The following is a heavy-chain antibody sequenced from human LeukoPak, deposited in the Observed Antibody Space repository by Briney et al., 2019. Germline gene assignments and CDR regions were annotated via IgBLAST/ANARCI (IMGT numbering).Heavy chain of an antibody. CDR1: GYTFTSYD. V-gene: IGHV1-8*03. D-gene: IGHD3-22*01. CDR2: MNPNSGNT. Sequence: ASVKVSCKASGYTFTSYDINWVRQATGQGLEWMGWMNPNSGNTGCAQKFQGRVTITRNTSISTAYMELSSLRSEDTAVYYCAREYYYDSSGKTNAFDIWGQGTMVTVSS. J-gene: IGHJ3*02. CDR3: AREYYYDSSGKTNAFDI.